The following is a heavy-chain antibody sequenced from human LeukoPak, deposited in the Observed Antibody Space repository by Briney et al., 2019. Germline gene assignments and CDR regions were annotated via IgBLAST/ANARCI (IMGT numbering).Heavy chain of an antibody. V-gene: IGHV3-23*01. J-gene: IGHJ3*02. CDR3: AKDGGYCSSTSCYWAFDI. CDR2: ISGSGGST. D-gene: IGHD2-2*01. CDR1: GFTFSSYA. Sequence: GGSLRLSCVGSGFTFSSYAMSWVRQAPGKGLEWVSAISGSGGSTYYADSVKGRFTISRDNSKNTLYLQMNSLRAEDTAVYYCAKDGGYCSSTSCYWAFDIWGQGTMVTVSS.